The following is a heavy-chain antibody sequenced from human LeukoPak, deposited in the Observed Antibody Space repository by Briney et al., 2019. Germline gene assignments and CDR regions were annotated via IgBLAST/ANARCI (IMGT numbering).Heavy chain of an antibody. J-gene: IGHJ3*02. V-gene: IGHV4-4*02. CDR2: IYHSGST. CDR1: GGSISSNNW. Sequence: SETLSLTCAVSGGSISSNNWWGWVRQPPGKGLEWIGEIYHSGSTNYNPSLKSRVTISVDKSKNQFSLKLSSVTAADTAVYYCARKSDYDFWSGHRGAFDIWGQGTMVTVSS. CDR3: ARKSDYDFWSGHRGAFDI. D-gene: IGHD3-3*01.